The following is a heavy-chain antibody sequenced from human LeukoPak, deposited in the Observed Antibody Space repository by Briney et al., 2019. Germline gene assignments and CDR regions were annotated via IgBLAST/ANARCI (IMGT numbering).Heavy chain of an antibody. CDR1: RGSISSGDYY. CDR3: ARAYYYDSSGYYTNWFDP. J-gene: IGHJ5*02. V-gene: IGHV4-30-4*08. CDR2: IYYSGST. Sequence: SETLSLTCTVSRGSISSGDYYWGWIRQPPGKGLEWIGYIYYSGSTYYNPSLKSRVTISVDTSKNQCSLKLSSVTAADTAVYYCARAYYYDSSGYYTNWFDPWGQGTLVTVSS. D-gene: IGHD3-22*01.